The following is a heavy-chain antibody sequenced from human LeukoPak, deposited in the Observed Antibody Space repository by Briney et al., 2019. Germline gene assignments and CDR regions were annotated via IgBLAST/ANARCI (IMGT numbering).Heavy chain of an antibody. CDR1: GGSISSSSYY. CDR3: ASPGIVAAGTDRGFDY. D-gene: IGHD6-13*01. Sequence: KPSETLSLTCTVSGGSISSSSYYWGWIRQPPGKGLEWIGSIYYSGSTYYNPSLKSRVTISVDTSKNQFSLRLSSVTAADTAVYYCASPGIVAAGTDRGFDYWGQGTLVTVSS. V-gene: IGHV4-39*07. J-gene: IGHJ4*02. CDR2: IYYSGST.